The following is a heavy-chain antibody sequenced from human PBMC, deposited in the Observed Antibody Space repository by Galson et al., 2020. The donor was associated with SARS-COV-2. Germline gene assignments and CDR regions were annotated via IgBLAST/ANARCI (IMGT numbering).Heavy chain of an antibody. Sequence: ETSETLSLTCTVSGDSISSGGYYWSWIRQHPGKGLEWIGYIYYSGSTYYNPSLKSRVTISVDTSKNQFSLKLSSVTAADTAVYYCARAPITMIVVVDAFDIWGQGTMVTVSS. CDR3: ARAPITMIVVVDAFDI. CDR1: GDSISSGGYY. D-gene: IGHD3-22*01. J-gene: IGHJ3*02. CDR2: IYYSGST. V-gene: IGHV4-31*03.